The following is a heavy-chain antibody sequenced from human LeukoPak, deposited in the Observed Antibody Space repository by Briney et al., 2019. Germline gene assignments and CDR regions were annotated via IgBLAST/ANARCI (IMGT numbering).Heavy chain of an antibody. V-gene: IGHV3-23*01. Sequence: PGGSLRLSCAASGFTFSNYAMSWVRQAPAGGLEWVSSLRGDGETFYADSVKGRFTLSRDDSRNTVYLQLNNLRVEDTAVYYCAMASWVSNADAVLWGQGTLVTVSS. CDR2: LRGDGET. J-gene: IGHJ4*02. CDR1: GFTFSNYA. CDR3: AMASWVSNADAVL. D-gene: IGHD1-1*01.